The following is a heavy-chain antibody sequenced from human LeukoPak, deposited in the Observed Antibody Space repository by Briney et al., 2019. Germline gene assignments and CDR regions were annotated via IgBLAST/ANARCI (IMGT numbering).Heavy chain of an antibody. CDR1: GFSFSNYG. CDR2: ISGSGGST. D-gene: IGHD2-2*02. Sequence: GGSLRLSCAASGFSFSNYGMHWVRQAPGKGLEWVSAISGSGGSTYYADSVKGRFTISRDNSKNTLYLQMNSLRAEDTAVYYCAGYCSSTSCYTHYYFDYWGQGTLVTVSS. CDR3: AGYCSSTSCYTHYYFDY. V-gene: IGHV3-23*01. J-gene: IGHJ4*02.